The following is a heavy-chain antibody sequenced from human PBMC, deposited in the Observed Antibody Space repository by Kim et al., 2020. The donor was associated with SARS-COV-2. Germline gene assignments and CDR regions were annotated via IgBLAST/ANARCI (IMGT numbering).Heavy chain of an antibody. CDR1: GGTFNSYA. V-gene: IGHV1-69*05. CDR2: IIPMFGTA. Sequence: SVKVSCKASGGTFNSYAISWVRQAPGQGLEWMGGIIPMFGTAHYAQKFQGRVTITTDESTSTAYMELSSLRSEDTAVYYCARRLGSYNWNEYYYYFYGMDVWGQGTTVTVSS. D-gene: IGHD1-1*01. CDR3: ARRLGSYNWNEYYYYFYGMDV. J-gene: IGHJ6*02.